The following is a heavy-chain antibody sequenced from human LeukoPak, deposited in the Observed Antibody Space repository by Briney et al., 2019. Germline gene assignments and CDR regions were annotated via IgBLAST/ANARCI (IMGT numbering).Heavy chain of an antibody. CDR2: IYYSGST. D-gene: IGHD1-26*01. CDR1: GGSVRSGSYY. J-gene: IGHJ4*02. V-gene: IGHV4-61*01. CDR3: ARVVVGAIPYYFDY. Sequence: SETLSLTCTVSGGSVRSGSYYWSWIRQPPGKGLEWIGYIYYSGSTNYNPSLKSRVTISVDTSKNQFSLKLSSVTAADTAVYYCARVVVGAIPYYFDYWGQGTLVTVSS.